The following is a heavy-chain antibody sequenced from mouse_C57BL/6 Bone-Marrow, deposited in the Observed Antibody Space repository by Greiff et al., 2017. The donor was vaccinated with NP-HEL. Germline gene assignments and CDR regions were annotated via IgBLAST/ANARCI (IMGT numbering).Heavy chain of an antibody. CDR3: TRWLPHLDY. D-gene: IGHD2-2*01. V-gene: IGHV1-5*01. CDR1: GYTFTSYW. J-gene: IGHJ2*01. Sequence: VQLKESGTVLARPGASVKMSCKTSGYTFTSYWMHWVKQRPGQGLEWIGAIYPGNSDTSYNQKFKGQAKLTAVTSALPSYMELSSLTNEDSAVYYCTRWLPHLDYWGQGTTLTVSS. CDR2: IYPGNSDT.